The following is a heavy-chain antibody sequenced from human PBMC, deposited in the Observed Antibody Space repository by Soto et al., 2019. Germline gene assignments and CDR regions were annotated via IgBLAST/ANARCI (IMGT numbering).Heavy chain of an antibody. Sequence: PGGSLRLSCAASGFTFSSYGMHWVRQAPGKGLEWVAVIWYDGSNKYYADSVKGRFTISRDNSKNTLYLQMNSLRAEDTAVYYCARERITIFGVDPRWYYYGMDVWGQGTTVTVSS. V-gene: IGHV3-33*01. CDR3: ARERITIFGVDPRWYYYGMDV. CDR2: IWYDGSNK. CDR1: GFTFSSYG. J-gene: IGHJ6*02. D-gene: IGHD3-3*01.